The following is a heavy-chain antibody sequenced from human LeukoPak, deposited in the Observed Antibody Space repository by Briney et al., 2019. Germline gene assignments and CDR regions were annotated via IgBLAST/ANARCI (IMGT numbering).Heavy chain of an antibody. CDR2: ISSSGSTI. CDR1: GCTFSSYE. J-gene: IGHJ6*04. D-gene: IGHD3-10*02. V-gene: IGHV3-48*03. Sequence: GGSLRLSCAASGCTFSSYEMNGVRRAPGKGLEGVSYISSSGSTIYYADSVKGRFTISRDNDKNSLYLQMNSLSAEDTAVYYCAELGITMIGGVWGKGTTVTISS. CDR3: AELGITMIGGV.